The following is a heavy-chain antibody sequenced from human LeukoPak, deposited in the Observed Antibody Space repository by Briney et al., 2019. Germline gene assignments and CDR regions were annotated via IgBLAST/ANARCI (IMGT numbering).Heavy chain of an antibody. Sequence: PSETLSLTCTVSGGSISSYYWSWIRQPPGKGLEWIGEINHSGSTNYNPSLKSRVTISVDTSKNQFSLKLSSVTAADTAVYYCARGRGRINDYWGQGTLVTVSS. CDR2: INHSGST. CDR1: GGSISSYY. V-gene: IGHV4-34*01. CDR3: ARGRGRINDY. D-gene: IGHD3-16*01. J-gene: IGHJ4*02.